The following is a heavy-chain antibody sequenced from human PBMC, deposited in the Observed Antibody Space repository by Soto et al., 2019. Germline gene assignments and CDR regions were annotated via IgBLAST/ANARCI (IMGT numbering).Heavy chain of an antibody. Sequence: ASVKVSCKASGYTFTSYYMHWVRQATGQGLEWMGIINPSGGSTSYAQKFQGRVTMTRDTSTSTVYMELSSLRSEDTAVYYCARRVVLRFLEWSAGGDCYFVYWGQGTLVTVFS. CDR3: ARRVVLRFLEWSAGGDCYFVY. CDR2: INPSGGST. D-gene: IGHD3-3*01. J-gene: IGHJ4*02. V-gene: IGHV1-46*01. CDR1: GYTFTSYY.